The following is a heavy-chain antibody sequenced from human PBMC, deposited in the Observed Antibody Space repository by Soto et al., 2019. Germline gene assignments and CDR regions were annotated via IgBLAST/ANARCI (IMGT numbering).Heavy chain of an antibody. J-gene: IGHJ5*02. Sequence: GGSLRLSCAASGFTFSSYAMSWVRQAPGKGLEWVSAISGSGGSTYYADSVKGRFTISRDNTKNTLYLQMNGLRAEDTAVYYCASHHRDGITIFGVIPLRARNNWFDPWGQGTLVTVSS. CDR3: ASHHRDGITIFGVIPLRARNNWFDP. CDR1: GFTFSSYA. D-gene: IGHD3-3*01. V-gene: IGHV3-23*01. CDR2: ISGSGGST.